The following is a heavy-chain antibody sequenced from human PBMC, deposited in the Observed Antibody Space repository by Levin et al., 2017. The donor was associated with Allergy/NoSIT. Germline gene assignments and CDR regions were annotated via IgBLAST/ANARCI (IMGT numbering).Heavy chain of an antibody. CDR3: AGGTRGNDVLDY. V-gene: IGHV4-31*03. D-gene: IGHD1-1*01. J-gene: IGHJ4*02. CDR2: LYHNGNT. CDR1: GGSISSGGHY. Sequence: SETLSLTCTVSGGSISSGGHYWSWIRQHPEKGLEWLGYLYHNGNTRYNPSLRSRLTISLDTSENQFSLKLTSVTAADTAVYYCAGGTRGNDVLDYWGQGTLVTVSS.